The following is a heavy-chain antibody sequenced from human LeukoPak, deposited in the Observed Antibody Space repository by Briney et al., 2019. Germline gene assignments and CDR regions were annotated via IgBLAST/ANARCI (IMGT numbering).Heavy chain of an antibody. CDR1: GFTFSDYY. CDR2: ISSSRRYT. CDR3: ARDRLIMVRGLPDY. Sequence: GGSLRLSCAVSGFTFSDYYMSWIRQAPGKGLEGVSDISSSRRYTNYADSVKGRFTISTDNAKNSLYLQMNSLRAEDTAVYYCARDRLIMVRGLPDYWGQGTLVTVSS. D-gene: IGHD3-10*01. J-gene: IGHJ4*02. V-gene: IGHV3-11*05.